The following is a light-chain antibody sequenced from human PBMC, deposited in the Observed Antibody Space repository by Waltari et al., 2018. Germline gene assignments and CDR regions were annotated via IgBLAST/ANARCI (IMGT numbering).Light chain of an antibody. CDR2: AAA. CDR3: QQIKSYPIT. J-gene: IGKJ4*01. CDR1: QGISTY. V-gene: IGKV1-9*01. Sequence: DIQLTQSPSFLSSSVGDRVPISCRASQGISTYLAWFQQKPGKAPRRLIYAAAILQGGVPSRFSGSGSGTDFTLTISSLQPEDFGTYYCQQIKSYPITFGGGTKVEVK.